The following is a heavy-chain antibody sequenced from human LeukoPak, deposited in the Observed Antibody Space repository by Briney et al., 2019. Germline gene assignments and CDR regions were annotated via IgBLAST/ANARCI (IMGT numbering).Heavy chain of an antibody. CDR3: ARDPIAAGNAFDI. CDR2: IYYSGST. V-gene: IGHV4-59*01. CDR1: GGSISSYY. Sequence: SETLSLTCTVSGGSISSYYWSWIRQPPGKGLEWIGYIYYSGSTNYNPSLKSRVTISVDTSKNQFSLKLSSVTAADTAVYYCARDPIAAGNAFDIWGQGTMVTVSS. J-gene: IGHJ3*02. D-gene: IGHD6-13*01.